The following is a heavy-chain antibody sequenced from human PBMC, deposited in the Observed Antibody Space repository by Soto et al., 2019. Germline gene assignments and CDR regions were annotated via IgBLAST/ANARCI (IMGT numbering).Heavy chain of an antibody. Sequence: QITLKESGPTLVKPTQTLTLTCTFSGFSLSTSGVGVGWIRQPPGKALEWLALIYWDDDKRYSPSLKSRLTTTTNTXXNXVXXTMTNMDPVDTATYYCAHSLLSVRGVIIHLPGFDYWGQGTLVTVSS. D-gene: IGHD3-10*01. CDR2: IYWDDDK. V-gene: IGHV2-5*02. J-gene: IGHJ4*02. CDR3: AHSLLSVRGVIIHLPGFDY. CDR1: GFSLSTSGVG.